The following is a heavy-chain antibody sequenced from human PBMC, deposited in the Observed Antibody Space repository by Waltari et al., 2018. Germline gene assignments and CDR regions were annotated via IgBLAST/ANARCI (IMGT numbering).Heavy chain of an antibody. Sequence: QVQLVESGGGVVQPGRSLRLSCAASGFTFSSYAMHWVRQAPGKGLEWVAVISYDGSNKYYADSVKGRFTISRDNSKNTLYLQMNSLRAEDTAVYYYYYMDVWGKGTTVTISS. CDR3: YYMDV. CDR1: GFTFSSYA. J-gene: IGHJ6*03. V-gene: IGHV3-30-3*01. CDR2: ISYDGSNK.